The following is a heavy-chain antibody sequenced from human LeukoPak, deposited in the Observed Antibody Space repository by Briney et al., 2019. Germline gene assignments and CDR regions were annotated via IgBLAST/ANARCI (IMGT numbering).Heavy chain of an antibody. CDR1: GFIFSRDS. CDR2: ISYDGSRK. V-gene: IGHV3-30*03. Sequence: PGGSLRLSCEASGFIFSRDSMNWVRQAPGKGLEWVAFISYDGSRKNFADSVTGRSTISRDNSKNTLDLQMNSLRPEDTAVYFCARDSGWTSTTLYYMDVWGKGTTVIVSS. J-gene: IGHJ6*03. D-gene: IGHD1-1*01. CDR3: ARDSGWTSTTLYYMDV.